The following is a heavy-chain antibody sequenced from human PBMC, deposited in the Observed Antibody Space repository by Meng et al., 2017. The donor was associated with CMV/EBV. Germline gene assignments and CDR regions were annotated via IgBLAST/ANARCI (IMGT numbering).Heavy chain of an antibody. CDR1: GGTFSSYA. CDR2: IIPILGIA. CDR3: ARGPRAAALGRG. Sequence: SVKVSCKASGGTFSSYAISWVRQAPGQGLEWVGGIIPILGIANYAQKFQGRVTITADKSTSTAYMELSSLRSEDTAVYYCARGPRAAALGRGWGQGTLVTVSS. D-gene: IGHD6-13*01. J-gene: IGHJ4*02. V-gene: IGHV1-69*10.